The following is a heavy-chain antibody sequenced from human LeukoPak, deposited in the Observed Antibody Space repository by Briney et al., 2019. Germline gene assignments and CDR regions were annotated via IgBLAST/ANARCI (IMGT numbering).Heavy chain of an antibody. CDR2: ISYDGSNK. CDR3: AIIAAAGASSYVDY. CDR1: GFTFSSYG. V-gene: IGHV3-30*03. Sequence: GGSLRLSCAASGFTFSSYGMHWVRQAPGKGLEWVAVISYDGSNKYYADSVKGRFTISRDDSKNTLYLQMNSLRAEDTAVYYCAIIAAAGASSYVDYWGQGTLVTVSS. J-gene: IGHJ4*02. D-gene: IGHD6-13*01.